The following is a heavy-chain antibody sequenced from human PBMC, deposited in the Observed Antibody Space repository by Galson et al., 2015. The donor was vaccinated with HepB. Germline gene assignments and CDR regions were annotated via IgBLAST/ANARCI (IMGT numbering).Heavy chain of an antibody. J-gene: IGHJ4*02. Sequence: SVKVSCKASGYTFTGYYMHWVRQAPGQGLEWMGWINPNSGGTNYAQKFQGRVTMTRDTSISTAYMELSRLRSDDTAVYYCARDSPTAAQIDYWGQGTLVTVSS. CDR1: GYTFTGYY. D-gene: IGHD2-21*02. V-gene: IGHV1-2*02. CDR3: ARDSPTAAQIDY. CDR2: INPNSGGT.